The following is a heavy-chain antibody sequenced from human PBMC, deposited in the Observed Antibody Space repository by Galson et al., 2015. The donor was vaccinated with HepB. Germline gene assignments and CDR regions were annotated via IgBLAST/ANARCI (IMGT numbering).Heavy chain of an antibody. D-gene: IGHD1-1*01. CDR3: AYKGPGLGNFDY. V-gene: IGHV1-69*13. CDR1: GGTFSSYA. Sequence: SVKVSCKASGGTFSSYAISWVRQAPGQGLEWMGGIIPIFGTANYAQKFQGRVTITADESTSTAYMELSSLRSEDTAVYYCAYKGPGLGNFDYWGQGTLVTVSS. CDR2: IIPIFGTA. J-gene: IGHJ4*02.